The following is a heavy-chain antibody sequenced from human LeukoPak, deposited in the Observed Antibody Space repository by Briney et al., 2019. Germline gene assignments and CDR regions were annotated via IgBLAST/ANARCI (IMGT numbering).Heavy chain of an antibody. V-gene: IGHV4-31*03. D-gene: IGHD3-9*01. CDR1: GGSISSGGYY. CDR2: IYYSGST. CDR3: ARASYDILTGYYFDY. Sequence: SETLSLTCTVSGGSISSGGYYWSWIRQHPGKGPEWIGYIYYSGSTYYNPSLKSRVTMSLDTSKNQFSLKLSSVTAADTAVYYCARASYDILTGYYFDYWGQGTLVTVSS. J-gene: IGHJ4*02.